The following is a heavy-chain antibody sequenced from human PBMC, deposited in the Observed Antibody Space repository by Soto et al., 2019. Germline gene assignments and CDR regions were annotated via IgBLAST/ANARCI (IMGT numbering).Heavy chain of an antibody. D-gene: IGHD2-15*01. V-gene: IGHV3-7*05. CDR1: GFTFSSYW. J-gene: IGHJ4*02. CDR2: IKQDGSEK. Sequence: EVHLVVSGGGLGQPRGSLSISCAASGFTFSSYWMSWVRQAPGKGLEWVANIKQDGSEKYYVDSVKGRFTISRDNPKNSLYLQLNSLRAEDTAVYYCARELISATGFDYWGQGTLVTVSS. CDR3: ARELISATGFDY.